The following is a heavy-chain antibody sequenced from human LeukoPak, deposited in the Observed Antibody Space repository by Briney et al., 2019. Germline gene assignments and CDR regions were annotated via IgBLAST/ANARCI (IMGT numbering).Heavy chain of an antibody. CDR1: GFTFSSYE. CDR2: ISSSGSTI. V-gene: IGHV3-48*03. D-gene: IGHD2-2*01. Sequence: PGGSLRLSCSASGFTFSSYEMNWVRQAPGKGLEWVSYISSSGSTIYYADSVKGRFTISRDNAKNSLYLQMNSLRAEDTAVYYCARGPDIVVVPAAMGDNWFDPWGQGTLVTVSS. J-gene: IGHJ5*02. CDR3: ARGPDIVVVPAAMGDNWFDP.